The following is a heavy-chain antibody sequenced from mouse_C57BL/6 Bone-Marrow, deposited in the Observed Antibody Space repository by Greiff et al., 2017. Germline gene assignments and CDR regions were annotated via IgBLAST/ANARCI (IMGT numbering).Heavy chain of an antibody. J-gene: IGHJ4*01. Sequence: EVKLVESGGGLVKPGGSLKLSCAASGFTFSDYGMHWVRQAPEKGLEWVAYISSGSSTIYYADTVKGRFTISRDNAKNTLFLQMTSLRSEDTAMYYCARCDPYAMDYWGQGTSVTVSS. V-gene: IGHV5-17*01. CDR1: GFTFSDYG. CDR2: ISSGSSTI. CDR3: ARCDPYAMDY.